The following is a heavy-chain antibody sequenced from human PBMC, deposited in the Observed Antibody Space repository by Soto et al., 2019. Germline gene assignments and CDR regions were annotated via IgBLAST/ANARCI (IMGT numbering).Heavy chain of an antibody. CDR3: ARDLGDPTGAPVA. CDR1: GYTFSSYY. V-gene: IGHV1-46*01. Sequence: QMQLVQSGAEVKKPGASVKVSCKASGYTFSSYYIHWVRQAPGQGLEWMGIINPSGGSTNFAQKFQGRLTMTRDTSTITVYMELSSLRSDDTAMYYCARDLGDPTGAPVAWGQGTLVTVSS. D-gene: IGHD1-1*01. J-gene: IGHJ4*02. CDR2: INPSGGST.